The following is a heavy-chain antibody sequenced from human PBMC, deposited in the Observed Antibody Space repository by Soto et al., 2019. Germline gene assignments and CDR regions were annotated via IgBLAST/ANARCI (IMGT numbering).Heavy chain of an antibody. J-gene: IGHJ4*02. CDR2: TYYRSKWYN. D-gene: IGHD3-9*01. CDR1: WDSVSSNRAA. CDR3: ARGRDILTGYYVSITTRYFDY. V-gene: IGHV6-1*01. Sequence: SQTLSLTCAISWDSVSSNRAAWNWIRQSPSRGLEWLGRTYYRSKWYNDYAVSVKSRITINPDTSKNQFSLQLNSVTPEDTAVYYCARGRDILTGYYVSITTRYFDYWGQGTLVTVSS.